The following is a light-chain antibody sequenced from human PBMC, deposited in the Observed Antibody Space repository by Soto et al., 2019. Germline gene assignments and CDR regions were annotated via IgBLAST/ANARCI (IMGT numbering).Light chain of an antibody. CDR1: TSNIGNHY. Sequence: QSALTQPPSMSAAPGHKVTISCSGSTSNIGNHYVSWYQQQLPGTAPKVLIYDNDKRPSGIPDRFSGSKSGTSATLGITGLQTGDEADYFCGTWDSSLHAEGFARGTKLTVL. J-gene: IGLJ2*01. CDR3: GTWDSSLHAEG. CDR2: DND. V-gene: IGLV1-51*01.